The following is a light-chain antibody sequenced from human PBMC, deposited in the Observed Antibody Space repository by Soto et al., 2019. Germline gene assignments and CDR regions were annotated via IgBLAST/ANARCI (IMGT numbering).Light chain of an antibody. CDR2: AAS. Sequence: DIQMTQSPSSLYASVGDRVTITCRTSQSVSSYLNWYQQKPGKAPNLLVFAASSLQSGVPSRFSGSGSGTDFTLTVNSLQSEDFATYYCQQSYTYPHTFGQGTKLEI. V-gene: IGKV1-39*01. J-gene: IGKJ2*01. CDR3: QQSYTYPHT. CDR1: QSVSSY.